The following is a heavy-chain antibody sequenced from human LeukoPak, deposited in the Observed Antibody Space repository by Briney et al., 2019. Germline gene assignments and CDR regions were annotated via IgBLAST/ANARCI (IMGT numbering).Heavy chain of an antibody. J-gene: IGHJ4*02. CDR2: IYYSGST. Sequence: PSETLSLTCTVSGGSVSSGSYYWSWIRQPPGKGLEWIGYIYYSGSTNYNPSLKSRVTISADTSKNQFSLKLSSVTAADTAVYYCARDYYGSGGYYRIDYWGQGTLVTVSS. D-gene: IGHD3-10*01. V-gene: IGHV4-61*01. CDR3: ARDYYGSGGYYRIDY. CDR1: GGSVSSGSYY.